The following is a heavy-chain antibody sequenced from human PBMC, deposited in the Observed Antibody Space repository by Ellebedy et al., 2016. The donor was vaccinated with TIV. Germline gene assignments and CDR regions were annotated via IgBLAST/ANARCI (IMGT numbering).Heavy chain of an antibody. CDR2: MNPNSGNT. D-gene: IGHD6-6*01. V-gene: IGHV1-8*02. CDR1: GYTFTGYY. CDR3: ARGGSSSSIDYYYYYMDV. Sequence: ASVKVSCXASGYTFTGYYMHWVRQAPGQGLEWMGWMNPNSGNTGYAQKFQGRVTMTRNTSISTAYMELSSLRSEDTAVNYCARGGSSSSIDYYYYYMDVWGKGTTVTVSS. J-gene: IGHJ6*03.